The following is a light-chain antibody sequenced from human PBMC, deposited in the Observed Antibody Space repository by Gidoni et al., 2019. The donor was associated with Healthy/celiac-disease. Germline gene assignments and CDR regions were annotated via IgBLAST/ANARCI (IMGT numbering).Light chain of an antibody. J-gene: IGKJ1*01. CDR3: QQRRNWTPWT. V-gene: IGKV3-11*01. CDR1: QSVSSY. CDR2: DAS. Sequence: EIVLTQSPATLSLSPGERATLSCRASQSVSSYLDWYQQKPGPATRLLIYDASNRATGIPARLSGSGSGTDLTLTISSREPEDVAVYYCQQRRNWTPWTFGQGTKVEIK.